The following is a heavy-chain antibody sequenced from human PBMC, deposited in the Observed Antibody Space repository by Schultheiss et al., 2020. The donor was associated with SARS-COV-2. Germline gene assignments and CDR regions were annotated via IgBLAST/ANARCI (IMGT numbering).Heavy chain of an antibody. J-gene: IGHJ6*02. V-gene: IGHV3-48*03. CDR1: GFTFSSYE. Sequence: GGSLRLSCAASGFTFSSYEMNWVRQAPGKGLEWLAFISSSGTTEEYADSVRGRFTISRDNAKNSLYLQMNGLRVEDTAVYYCAKEGYSYPNYGMDVWGQGTTVTVSS. D-gene: IGHD5-18*01. CDR2: ISSSGTTE. CDR3: AKEGYSYPNYGMDV.